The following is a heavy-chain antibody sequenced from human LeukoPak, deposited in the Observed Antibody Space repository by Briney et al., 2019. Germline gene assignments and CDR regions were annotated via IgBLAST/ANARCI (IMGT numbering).Heavy chain of an antibody. D-gene: IGHD6-19*01. CDR1: GFTFSSYW. CDR2: INSDGSST. Sequence: PGGSLRLSCAASGFTFSSYWMHWVRQAPGKGLVWVSRINSDGSSTNYADSVKGRFTISRDNAKNTLYLQMNSLRAEDTAVYYCASSSGWYYQPPYYYYGMDVWGQGTTVTVSS. V-gene: IGHV3-74*01. J-gene: IGHJ6*02. CDR3: ASSSGWYYQPPYYYYGMDV.